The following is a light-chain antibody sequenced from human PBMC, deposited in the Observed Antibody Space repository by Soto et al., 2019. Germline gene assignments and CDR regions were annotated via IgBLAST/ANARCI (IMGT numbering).Light chain of an antibody. V-gene: IGLV2-14*01. CDR2: EVS. CDR3: SSFTGSSTLVV. CDR1: SSDVGLYNY. Sequence: QSALTQPASLSGSPGQSISISCTGTSSDVGLYNYVSWYQQEPGKAPKLMIYEVSNRPSGVSTRFSGSKSGNTASLTISGLQAEDEADYYCSSFTGSSTLVVFGGGTQLTVL. J-gene: IGLJ2*01.